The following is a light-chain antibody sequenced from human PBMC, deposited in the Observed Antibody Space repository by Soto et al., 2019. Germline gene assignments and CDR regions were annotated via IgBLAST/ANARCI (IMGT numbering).Light chain of an antibody. V-gene: IGLV2-8*01. Sequence: QSVLTQPASVSGSPGQSITISCTGTSGDIGSYNRVSWYQQHPGKAPKLIIYEVTRRPSGVPDRIFGSKSYTTASLTVSGLQAEDEADYYCSSFAGTNSFVFGTGTKLTVL. CDR2: EVT. CDR1: SGDIGSYNR. CDR3: SSFAGTNSFV. J-gene: IGLJ1*01.